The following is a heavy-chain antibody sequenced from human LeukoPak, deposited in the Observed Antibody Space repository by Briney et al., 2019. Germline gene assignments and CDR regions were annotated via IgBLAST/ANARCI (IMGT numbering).Heavy chain of an antibody. V-gene: IGHV1-2*02. J-gene: IGHJ5*02. Sequence: ASVKVSCKASGYTFTGYYMHWVRQAPGQGLEWMGWINPNSGGTNYAQKFQGRVTITRNTSISTAYMELSSLRSEDTAVYYCAREGGSSSGFDPWGQGTLVTVSS. CDR3: AREGGSSSGFDP. D-gene: IGHD6-6*01. CDR2: INPNSGGT. CDR1: GYTFTGYY.